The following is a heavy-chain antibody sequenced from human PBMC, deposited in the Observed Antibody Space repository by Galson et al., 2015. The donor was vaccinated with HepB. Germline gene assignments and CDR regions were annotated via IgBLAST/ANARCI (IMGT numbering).Heavy chain of an antibody. CDR1: GFSFRSYW. CDR3: ARDTGVSRTDDWSFDL. Sequence: SLRLSCAASGFSFRSYWMSWVRQAPGKGLEWVADIKQDGSEEYYVDSVKGRFAIFRDNARNSLYLQMNSLRAEDTVVYFCARDTGVSRTDDWSFDLWGRGSQATVSS. J-gene: IGHJ2*01. D-gene: IGHD1-7*01. CDR2: IKQDGSEE. V-gene: IGHV3-7*01.